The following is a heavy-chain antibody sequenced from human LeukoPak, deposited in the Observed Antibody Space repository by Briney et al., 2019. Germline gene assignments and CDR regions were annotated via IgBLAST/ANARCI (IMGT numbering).Heavy chain of an antibody. CDR3: ARVRPGDADS. D-gene: IGHD1-26*01. J-gene: IGHJ5*01. Sequence: PGGSLRLSCAASGFTFISYEMNWVRQAPGKGLEWVASINQGGSGKYYPDSVKGRFTISRDNAKNSLYLQMNSLRAEDTAVYYCARVRPGDADSWGQGTLVSVSS. CDR2: INQGGSGK. V-gene: IGHV3-7*01. CDR1: GFTFISYE.